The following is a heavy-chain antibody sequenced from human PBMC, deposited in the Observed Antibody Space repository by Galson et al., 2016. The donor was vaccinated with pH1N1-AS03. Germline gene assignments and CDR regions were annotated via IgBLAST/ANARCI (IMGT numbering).Heavy chain of an antibody. Sequence: SLRLSCAASGFTFSDYRMIWVRQAPGRGLEWVSSISTTSTYIYYADSVRGRFTISRDNAKNSLYLQMNRVEDTAVYYCARVGVGAISHAFDIGGQGTMVTVSS. CDR3: ARVGVGAISHAFDI. V-gene: IGHV3-21*01. CDR2: ISTTSTYI. D-gene: IGHD1-26*01. CDR1: GFTFSDYR. J-gene: IGHJ3*02.